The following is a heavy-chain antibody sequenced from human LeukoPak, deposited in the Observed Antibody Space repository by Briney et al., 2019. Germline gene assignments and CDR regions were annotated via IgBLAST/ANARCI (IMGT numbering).Heavy chain of an antibody. V-gene: IGHV4-39*07. D-gene: IGHD3-10*01. CDR3: ARTRSSPRSIWFGEFQEGYFDY. Sequence: PSETLSLTCTVSGGSISSTFYYWGWIRQPPGKGLEWIGRIYTSGSTNYNPSLKSRVTISVDTSKNQFSLKLSSVTAADTAVYYCARTRSSPRSIWFGEFQEGYFDYWGQGTLVTVSS. J-gene: IGHJ4*02. CDR2: IYTSGST. CDR1: GGSISSTFYY.